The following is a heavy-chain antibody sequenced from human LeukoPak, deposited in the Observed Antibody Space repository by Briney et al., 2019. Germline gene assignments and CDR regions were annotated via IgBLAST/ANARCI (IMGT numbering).Heavy chain of an antibody. D-gene: IGHD6-19*01. V-gene: IGHV1-18*01. CDR2: ISAYNGNT. J-gene: IGHJ4*02. CDR1: GYTFTSYG. CDR3: ARIPRVVAGPDY. Sequence: ASVKVSCKASGYTFTSYGISWVRQAPGQGVEWMGWISAYNGNTNYAQKLQGRVTMTTDTSTSTAYMQLRSLRSDGTAVYYFARIPRVVAGPDYWGEGTLVTVSS.